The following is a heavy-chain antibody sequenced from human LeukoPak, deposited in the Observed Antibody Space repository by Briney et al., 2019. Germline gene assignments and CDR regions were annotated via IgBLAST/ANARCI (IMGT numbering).Heavy chain of an antibody. D-gene: IGHD4-11*01. CDR2: INSDGSST. Sequence: PGGSLRLSCAASGFSFSSFWMHWVRQVPGKGLVWVSRINSDGSSTTYADSVKGRFTISRDNAKNTLYLQMNSLRAEDTAVYYCARGTVTNCFDYWGQGTLVTVSS. J-gene: IGHJ4*02. CDR1: GFSFSSFW. CDR3: ARGTVTNCFDY. V-gene: IGHV3-74*01.